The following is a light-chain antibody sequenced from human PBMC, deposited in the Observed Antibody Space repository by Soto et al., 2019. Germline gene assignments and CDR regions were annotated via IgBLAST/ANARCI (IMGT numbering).Light chain of an antibody. CDR1: ESINSW. J-gene: IGKJ1*01. V-gene: IGKV1-5*03. Sequence: DIQMTQSPSTLSASVGDRVTITCRASESINSWLAWYQQKPGKAPKHLTYKASGVESGVLSTFSCSGSGTEFTLAISSLQPDDFATYYRQQYNGTFGQGTKVDIK. CDR3: QQYNGT. CDR2: KAS.